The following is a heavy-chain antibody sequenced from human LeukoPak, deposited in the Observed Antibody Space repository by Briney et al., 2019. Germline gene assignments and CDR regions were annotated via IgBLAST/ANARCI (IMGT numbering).Heavy chain of an antibody. V-gene: IGHV3-23*01. Sequence: SLRLSCAAXGFTFXRYAMRWVGQAPGKGVEWGSAISGSGGGTYYAESVKGGVTISRENSKKTLYMKKNRVRGEDTAVYYCVRQQYYYDSIFYYWGQGTLVTVSS. CDR3: VRQQYYYDSIFYY. CDR2: ISGSGGGT. CDR1: GFTFXRYA. J-gene: IGHJ4*02. D-gene: IGHD3-22*01.